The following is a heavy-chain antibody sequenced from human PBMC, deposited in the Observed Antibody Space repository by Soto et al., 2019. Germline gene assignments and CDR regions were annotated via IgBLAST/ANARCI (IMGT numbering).Heavy chain of an antibody. Sequence: EVQLVASGGGLVQPGGSLRLSCAVSGVSLSTYWMHWVRQLPGKGLVWVSRIKSDGSSPSYADTVKGRFTISRDSAKNTLYLQMNSLRAEDTSIYYCGILIHYYAPGSAANRFDPWGQGTLVTVSS. CDR2: IKSDGSSP. CDR3: GILIHYYAPGSAANRFDP. CDR1: GVSLSTYW. J-gene: IGHJ5*02. D-gene: IGHD3-10*01. V-gene: IGHV3-74*01.